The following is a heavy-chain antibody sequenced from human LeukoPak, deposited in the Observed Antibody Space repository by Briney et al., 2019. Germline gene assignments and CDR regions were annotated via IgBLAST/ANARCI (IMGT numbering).Heavy chain of an antibody. Sequence: SETLSLTCTVSGGSISSSSYYWGWIRQPPGKGLEWIGSIYYSGSTYYNPSLKSRVTISVDTSKNQFSLKLSSVTAADPAVYYCASASDYYDSSGYHFDYWGQGTLVTVSS. V-gene: IGHV4-39*07. J-gene: IGHJ4*02. CDR1: GGSISSSSYY. D-gene: IGHD3-22*01. CDR2: IYYSGST. CDR3: ASASDYYDSSGYHFDY.